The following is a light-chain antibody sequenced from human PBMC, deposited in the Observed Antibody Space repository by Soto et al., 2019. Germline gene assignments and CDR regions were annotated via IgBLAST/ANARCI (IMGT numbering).Light chain of an antibody. CDR3: MQRIEFPLT. Sequence: DIVISQTPLSLPVTPGYRASISCMSSQSLFDSDDGNTYLDWYLQKPGQSPQLLIYTVSYRASGVPDRFSGSGSGTDFTLKISRVEAEDVGVYYCMQRIEFPLTFGGGTKVDI. J-gene: IGKJ4*01. V-gene: IGKV2-40*01. CDR1: QSLFDSDDGNTY. CDR2: TVS.